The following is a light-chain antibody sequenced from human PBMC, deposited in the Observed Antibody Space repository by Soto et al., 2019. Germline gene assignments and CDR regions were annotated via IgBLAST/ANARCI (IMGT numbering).Light chain of an antibody. CDR2: GAS. J-gene: IGKJ1*01. CDR3: QQHGSSPRT. CDR1: QSISNY. Sequence: EIVLAQSPGTLSLSPVERATLSSRASQSISNYLAWYQQKPGQAPRLLIYGASSRATGIPDRFSGSGSGTDFTLTISRLEPEDFSVYYCQQHGSSPRTFGQGTKVDIK. V-gene: IGKV3-20*01.